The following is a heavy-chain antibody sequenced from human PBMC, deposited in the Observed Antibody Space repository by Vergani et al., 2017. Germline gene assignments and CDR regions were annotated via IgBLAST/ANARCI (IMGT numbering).Heavy chain of an antibody. V-gene: IGHV3-7*03. D-gene: IGHD2-2*01. Sequence: EVQLVESGGGLVQPGGSLRLSCAASGFTFSSYWMSWVRQAPGKGLDWVANIKQDGSEKYYVDSVKGRFTISRDNAKNSLYLQMNSLRAEDTAVYYCARRGRVWYCSSTSCYDAFDIWGQGTMVTVSS. J-gene: IGHJ3*02. CDR3: ARRGRVWYCSSTSCYDAFDI. CDR2: IKQDGSEK. CDR1: GFTFSSYW.